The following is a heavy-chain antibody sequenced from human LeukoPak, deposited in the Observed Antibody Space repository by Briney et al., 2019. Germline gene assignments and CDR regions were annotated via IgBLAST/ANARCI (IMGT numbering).Heavy chain of an antibody. D-gene: IGHD5-12*01. J-gene: IGHJ4*02. V-gene: IGHV3-23*01. Sequence: GGSLRLSCAASGFTFSNYGMNWVRQTPGKGLEWVSAISNSGDITYYADSVKGRFTISRDNSKNTLYLQMTSLRAEDTAIYYCAKSYSGYDGNDYWGQGTLVTVSS. CDR2: ISNSGDIT. CDR3: AKSYSGYDGNDY. CDR1: GFTFSNYG.